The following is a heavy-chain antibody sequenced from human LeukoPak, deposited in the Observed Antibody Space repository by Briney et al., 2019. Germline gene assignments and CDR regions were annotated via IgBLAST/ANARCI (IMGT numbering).Heavy chain of an antibody. D-gene: IGHD3-22*01. J-gene: IGHJ2*01. CDR3: AKPSLYYYDTSGYYRYWYFDL. Sequence: GGSLRLSCAASGFTFSNYGMSWVRQAPGKGLEWVAFIRYDGSNKYYVDSVKGRFTISRDNSKNTLYLQMNSLRAEDTAVYYCAKPSLYYYDTSGYYRYWYFDLWGRGTLVTVSS. CDR1: GFTFSNYG. V-gene: IGHV3-30*02. CDR2: IRYDGSNK.